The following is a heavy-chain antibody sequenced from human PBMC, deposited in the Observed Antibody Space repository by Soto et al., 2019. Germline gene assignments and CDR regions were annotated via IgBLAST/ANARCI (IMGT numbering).Heavy chain of an antibody. V-gene: IGHV4-39*01. Sequence: SETLSLTCTVSNDSIRSGTYYWAWIRQPPGSGLEWMGSLSYLGTTDYNPSLKSRVTISKDASKNQFSLKLTSVTAADTAVYYCATGRSDSGWYEEHLWGRGPMMTFSS. CDR2: LSYLGTT. CDR3: ATGRSDSGWYEEHL. CDR1: NDSIRSGTYY. J-gene: IGHJ4*02. D-gene: IGHD6-19*01.